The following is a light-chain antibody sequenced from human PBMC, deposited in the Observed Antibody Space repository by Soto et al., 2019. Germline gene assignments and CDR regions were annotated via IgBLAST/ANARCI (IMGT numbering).Light chain of an antibody. CDR2: LNSDGSH. Sequence: QTVLTQSPSASASLGASVKLTCTLSSGHSSYAIAWHQQQPEKGPRYLMKLNSDGSHSKGDGIPDRFSGSSPGAERYLPSSSLKSEDEADYYCQTWASGIVVFGGGTKLTGL. CDR3: QTWASGIVV. J-gene: IGLJ2*01. V-gene: IGLV4-69*01. CDR1: SGHSSYA.